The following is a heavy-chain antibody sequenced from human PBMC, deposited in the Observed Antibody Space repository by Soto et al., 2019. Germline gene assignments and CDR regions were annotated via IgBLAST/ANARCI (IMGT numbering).Heavy chain of an antibody. D-gene: IGHD3-16*01. V-gene: IGHV4-34*01. CDR3: ARALSYGNI. CDR1: GESFSGYY. Sequence: SETLSLTCAVYGESFSGYYWTWIRQPPGEGLQWIGEITRGGSTNYNPSLKSRVTISADTSKNQFSLKLTSVTAEDTAVYYCARALSYGNIWGQGTMVTVSS. J-gene: IGHJ3*02. CDR2: ITRGGST.